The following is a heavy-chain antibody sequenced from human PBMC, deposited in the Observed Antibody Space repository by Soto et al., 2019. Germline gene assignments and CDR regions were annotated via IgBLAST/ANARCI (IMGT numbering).Heavy chain of an antibody. D-gene: IGHD2-2*01. V-gene: IGHV3-23*01. Sequence: GGSLRLSCAASGFTFSHYAMNWVRQAPGKGLEWVSSINANDETTHYADSVKGRFTISRDNFKNILYLHMNSLRAEDTAVYYCARGYCRTATCWDFDFWGQGTLVTVSS. CDR2: INANDETT. CDR1: GFTFSHYA. CDR3: ARGYCRTATCWDFDF. J-gene: IGHJ4*02.